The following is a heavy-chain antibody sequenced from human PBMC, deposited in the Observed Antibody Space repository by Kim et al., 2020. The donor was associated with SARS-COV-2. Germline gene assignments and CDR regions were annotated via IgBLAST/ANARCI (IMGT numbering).Heavy chain of an antibody. Sequence: GGSLRLSCAASGFTFSSYAMHWVRQAPGKGLEWVAVISYDGSNKYYADSVKGRFTISRDNSKNTLYLQMNSLRAEDTAVYYCARRYGDYWGILLDWGQGTLVTVSS. CDR1: GFTFSSYA. V-gene: IGHV3-30*04. CDR3: ARRYGDYWGILLD. CDR2: ISYDGSNK. J-gene: IGHJ4*02. D-gene: IGHD4-17*01.